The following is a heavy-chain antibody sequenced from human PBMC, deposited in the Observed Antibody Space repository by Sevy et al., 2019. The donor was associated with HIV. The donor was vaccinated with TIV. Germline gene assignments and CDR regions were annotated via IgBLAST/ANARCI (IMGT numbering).Heavy chain of an antibody. D-gene: IGHD2-15*01. J-gene: IGHJ4*02. V-gene: IGHV3-23*01. Sequence: GGSLRLSCAASGFTFSKYSMSWVRQPPGKGLGWVSTLSFGCGEINHADSVKGRFTISRDNSKNSRYLQMSNLIAEDTAVYYCAREGWSKPHDYWGQGTLVTVSS. CDR1: GFTFSKYS. CDR2: LSFGCGEI. CDR3: AREGWSKPHDY.